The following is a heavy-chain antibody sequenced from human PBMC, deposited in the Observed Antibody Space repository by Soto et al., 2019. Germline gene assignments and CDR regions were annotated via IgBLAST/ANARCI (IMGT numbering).Heavy chain of an antibody. CDR2: ISGSSRYT. CDR3: ARHTSGWHYYDY. D-gene: IGHD6-19*01. V-gene: IGHV3-11*06. CDR1: GFNFSDHY. Sequence: AGGSLRLSCAASGFNFSDHYMNWVRQAPGKGLEWVSYISGSSRYTNFAVSVKGRFTISRDNAKNSLYLQMNSLRVEDTAVYYCARHTSGWHYYDYWGQGTPVTVSS. J-gene: IGHJ4*02.